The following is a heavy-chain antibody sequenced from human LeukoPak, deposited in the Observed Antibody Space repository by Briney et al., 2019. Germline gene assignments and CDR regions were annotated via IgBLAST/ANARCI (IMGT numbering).Heavy chain of an antibody. CDR1: GFTFSSYT. J-gene: IGHJ4*02. Sequence: GGSLRLSCAASGFTFSSYTMNWVRQAPGKGLEWVSSITTSSTYIYYADSVRGRFTISRDNAKSSLYLRMSSLRVEDTAVYHCARGEGYYASGSYYIDYWGQGTLVTVSS. CDR2: ITTSSTYI. V-gene: IGHV3-21*01. CDR3: ARGEGYYASGSYYIDY. D-gene: IGHD3-10*01.